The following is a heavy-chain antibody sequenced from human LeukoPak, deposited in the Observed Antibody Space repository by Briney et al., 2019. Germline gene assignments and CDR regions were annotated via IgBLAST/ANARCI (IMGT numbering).Heavy chain of an antibody. D-gene: IGHD4-17*01. CDR1: GYTFTGHY. CDR3: ARFFTVTPLDY. Sequence: GASVKVSCKASGYTFTGHYMHWVRQAPGQGVEWMGWINPNSGGTNYAQKFQGRVTMTRDTSISTAYMELSSLRSDDTAVYYCARFFTVTPLDYWGQGTLVTVSS. V-gene: IGHV1-2*02. CDR2: INPNSGGT. J-gene: IGHJ4*02.